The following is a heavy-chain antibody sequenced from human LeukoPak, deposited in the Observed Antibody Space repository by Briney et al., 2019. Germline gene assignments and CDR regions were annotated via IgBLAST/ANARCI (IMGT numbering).Heavy chain of an antibody. V-gene: IGHV3-9*01. CDR3: AKAVVGATPRGAFDI. J-gene: IGHJ3*02. CDR1: GFTFDDYS. D-gene: IGHD1-26*01. Sequence: GGSLRLSCAASGFTFDDYSMHWVRQAPGKGLEWVSGISWNSGNIGYADSVKGRFIISRDNAKNSLYLQMNSLRAEDTALYFCAKAVVGATPRGAFDIWGQGTMVTVSS. CDR2: ISWNSGNI.